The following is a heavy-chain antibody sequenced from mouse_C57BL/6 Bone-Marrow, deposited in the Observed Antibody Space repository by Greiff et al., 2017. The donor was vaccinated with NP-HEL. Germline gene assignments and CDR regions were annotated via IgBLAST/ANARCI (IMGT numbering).Heavy chain of an antibody. V-gene: IGHV1-72*01. Sequence: QVQLKQPGAELVKPGASVKLSCKASGYTFTSYWMHWVKQRPGRGLEWIGRIDPNRGGTKYNEKFKSKATLTVDKPSSTAYMQLSSLTSEDSAVYYCARSENLLLRRDYAMDYWGQGTSVTVSS. CDR3: ARSENLLLRRDYAMDY. D-gene: IGHD1-1*01. J-gene: IGHJ4*01. CDR1: GYTFTSYW. CDR2: IDPNRGGT.